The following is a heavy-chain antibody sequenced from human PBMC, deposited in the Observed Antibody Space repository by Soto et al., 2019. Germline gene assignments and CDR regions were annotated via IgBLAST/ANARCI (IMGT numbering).Heavy chain of an antibody. D-gene: IGHD3-3*01. CDR2: ISGSGGST. V-gene: IGHV3-23*01. CDR1: GFTFCSYA. Sequence: PGGSLRLSCAASGFTFCSYAMSWVRQAPGKGLEWVSAISGSGGSTYYAESVKGRFTISRDNSKNTLYLQMNSLRAEDTAVYYCAKDQDFGVVIPYYGMDVWGQGTTLTVSS. CDR3: AKDQDFGVVIPYYGMDV. J-gene: IGHJ6*02.